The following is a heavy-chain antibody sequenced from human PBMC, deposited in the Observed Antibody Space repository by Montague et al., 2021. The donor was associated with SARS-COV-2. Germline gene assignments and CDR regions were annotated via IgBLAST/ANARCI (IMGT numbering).Heavy chain of an antibody. V-gene: IGHV4-39*01. CDR3: ATRTRYPQNDFGF. J-gene: IGHJ4*02. Sequence: SETLSLTCTVSGDSIRNSDYSWGWVRQPPGNGLEWFGNIYNGGSTFYXXXLKSRVTIFVDTSKNQFSLKLSSVTAADTAVYYCATRTRYPQNDFGFWGQGTLVTVSS. D-gene: IGHD1-14*01. CDR2: IYNGGST. CDR1: GDSIRNSDYS.